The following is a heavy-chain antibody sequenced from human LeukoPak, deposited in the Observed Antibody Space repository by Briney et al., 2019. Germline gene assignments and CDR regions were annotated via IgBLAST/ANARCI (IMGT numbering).Heavy chain of an antibody. CDR3: ATGGHCTNGVCYTYYFDY. D-gene: IGHD2-8*01. CDR1: GYTLTELS. V-gene: IGHV1-24*01. J-gene: IGHJ4*02. CDR2: FGPEDGET. Sequence: ASVKVSCKVSGYTLTELSMHWVRQAPGKGLEWMGGFGPEDGETIYAQKFQGRVTMTEDTSTDTAYMELSSLRSEDTAVYYCATGGHCTNGVCYTYYFDYWGQGTLVTVSS.